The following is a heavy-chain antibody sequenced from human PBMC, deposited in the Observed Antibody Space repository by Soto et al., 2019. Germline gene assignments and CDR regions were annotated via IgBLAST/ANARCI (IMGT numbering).Heavy chain of an antibody. Sequence: QVQLVQSGAEVKKPGASVKVSCKASGYTFTSYYMHWVRQAPGQGLEWMGIINPSGGSTSYAQKYQARVTTRRDTSASTVYRELRRLRSEATAVYYCGRYPVEGNYASSCYWVQGWFDPWGQGTMVSVST. D-gene: IGHD3-22*01. CDR1: GYTFTSYY. CDR3: GRYPVEGNYASSCYWVQGWFDP. V-gene: IGHV1-46*01. CDR2: INPSGGST. J-gene: IGHJ5*02.